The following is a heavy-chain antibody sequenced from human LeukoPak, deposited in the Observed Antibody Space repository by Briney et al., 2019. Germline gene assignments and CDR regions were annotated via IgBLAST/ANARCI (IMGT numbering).Heavy chain of an antibody. V-gene: IGHV1-24*01. J-gene: IGHJ4*02. Sequence: ASVKVSCKVSGYTLTELSMHWVRQAPGKGLEWMGGFDPEDGETICAQKFQGRVTMTEDTSTDTAYMELSSLRSEDTAVYYCATDVWAVTTSDYWGQGTLVTVSS. CDR1: GYTLTELS. D-gene: IGHD4-17*01. CDR3: ATDVWAVTTSDY. CDR2: FDPEDGET.